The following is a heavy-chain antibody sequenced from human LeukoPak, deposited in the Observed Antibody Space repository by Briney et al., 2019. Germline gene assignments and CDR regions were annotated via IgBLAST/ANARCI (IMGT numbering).Heavy chain of an antibody. D-gene: IGHD6-19*01. CDR1: GFTFSSYS. Sequence: GGSLRLSCAASGFTFSSYSMNWVRQAPGKGLEWVSYISSSSTIYYADSVKGRFTISRDNAKNSLYLQMNSLRAEDTAVYYCASLVTVAGSTGYWGQGTLVTVSS. J-gene: IGHJ4*02. V-gene: IGHV3-48*04. CDR3: ASLVTVAGSTGY. CDR2: ISSSSTI.